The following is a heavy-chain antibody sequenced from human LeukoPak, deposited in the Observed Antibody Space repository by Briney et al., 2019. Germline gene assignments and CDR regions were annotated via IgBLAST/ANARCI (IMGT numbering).Heavy chain of an antibody. Sequence: ASVKVSCKASGYAFTRHYMHWVRQAPGQGLEWMGIINPSGGSTTYAQKFRGRLTMTRDMSTSTVYMELSSLRSEDTAVYYCARGSRPVYNLLTGKRYFDYWGQGTLLTVSS. CDR2: INPSGGST. CDR3: ARGSRPVYNLLTGKRYFDY. D-gene: IGHD3-9*01. V-gene: IGHV1-46*01. CDR1: GYAFTRHY. J-gene: IGHJ4*02.